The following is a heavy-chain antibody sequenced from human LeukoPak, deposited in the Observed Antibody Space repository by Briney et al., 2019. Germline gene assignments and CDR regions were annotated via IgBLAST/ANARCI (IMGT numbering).Heavy chain of an antibody. J-gene: IGHJ6*02. CDR1: GASISGYH. Sequence: SETLSLTCTVSGASISGYHWNWIRQPPGKGLEWIGSMFNSGSTSYNPTLKSRVTISVDTSQNQFSLRLSSVTAADTAVYYCAKAISGSHNFFYGVDVWGQGTSVTVSS. CDR3: AKAISGSHNFFYGVDV. V-gene: IGHV4-4*08. CDR2: MFNSGST. D-gene: IGHD1-26*01.